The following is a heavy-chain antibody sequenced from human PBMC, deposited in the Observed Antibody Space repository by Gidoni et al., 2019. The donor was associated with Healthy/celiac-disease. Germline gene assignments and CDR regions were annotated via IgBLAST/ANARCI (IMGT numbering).Heavy chain of an antibody. CDR2: ISGSGGST. J-gene: IGHJ4*02. CDR3: AKSGLIAVAGREDY. CDR1: GFTFTSYA. V-gene: IGHV3-23*01. D-gene: IGHD6-19*01. Sequence: EVQLLESGGGLVQPGGSLRLSCAASGFTFTSYAMSWVRQAPGKGVEWVSAISGSGGSTYYADSVKGRFTISRDNSKNTLYLQMNSLRAEDTAVYYCAKSGLIAVAGREDYWGQGTLVTVSS.